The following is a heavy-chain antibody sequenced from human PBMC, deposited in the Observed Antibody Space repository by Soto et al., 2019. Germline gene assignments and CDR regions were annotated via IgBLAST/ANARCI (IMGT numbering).Heavy chain of an antibody. D-gene: IGHD6-13*01. Sequence: GGSLRLSCAASGFTFSSYAMSWVRQAPGKGLEWVSAISGSGGSTYYADSVKGRFTISRDNSKNTLYLQMNSLRAEDTAVYYCAKVKGSSWDYYYYGMDVWGQRTTVTVSS. CDR3: AKVKGSSWDYYYYGMDV. CDR2: ISGSGGST. CDR1: GFTFSSYA. V-gene: IGHV3-23*01. J-gene: IGHJ6*02.